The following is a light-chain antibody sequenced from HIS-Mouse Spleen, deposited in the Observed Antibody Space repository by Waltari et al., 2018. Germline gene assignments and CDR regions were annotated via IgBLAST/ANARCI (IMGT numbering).Light chain of an antibody. J-gene: IGLJ3*02. CDR1: SSDVGGYNS. CDR2: EVS. V-gene: IGLV2-14*01. CDR3: SSYTSRSTQV. Sequence: QSALTQPASVSGSPGQSITISCTGSSSDVGGYNSVSRYQQHPGKPPKLMNYEVSNRPSGVSNRFSGTKSGNATSLTISGLQAEDEADYYCSSYTSRSTQVFGGGTKLTVL.